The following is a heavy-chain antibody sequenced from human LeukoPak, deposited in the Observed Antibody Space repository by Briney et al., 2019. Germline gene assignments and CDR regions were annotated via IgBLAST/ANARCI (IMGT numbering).Heavy chain of an antibody. J-gene: IGHJ4*02. Sequence: PGGSLRLSCAASGFTFSSHAMSWVRQAPGKGLEWVSAISGSGGSTHYAVSVRGRFTISRDNSKNTLYLQMNSLRAEDTAVYYCAKSHLQIAAANFDYWGQGTLSPSPQ. CDR2: ISGSGGST. CDR1: GFTFSSHA. V-gene: IGHV3-23*01. D-gene: IGHD6-13*01. CDR3: AKSHLQIAAANFDY.